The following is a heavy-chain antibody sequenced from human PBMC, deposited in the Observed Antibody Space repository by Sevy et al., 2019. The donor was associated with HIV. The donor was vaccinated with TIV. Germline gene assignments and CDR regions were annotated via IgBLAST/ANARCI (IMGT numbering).Heavy chain of an antibody. V-gene: IGHV7-4-1*02. CDR2: INTNTGNP. J-gene: IGHJ2*01. D-gene: IGHD5-12*01. Sequence: ASVKVSCKASGYTFTSYAMNWVRQAPGQGLEWMGWINTNTGNPTYAQGFTGRFVFSLDTSVSTAYLQISSLKAEDTAVYYCARSTLDTVVTKEDLWGRGTLVTVSS. CDR3: ARSTLDTVVTKEDL. CDR1: GYTFTSYA.